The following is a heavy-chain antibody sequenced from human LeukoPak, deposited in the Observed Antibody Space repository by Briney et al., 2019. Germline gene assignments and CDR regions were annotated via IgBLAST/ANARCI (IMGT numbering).Heavy chain of an antibody. CDR1: GGSFSGYY. CDR2: INHSGST. CDR3: ATYYYGSGSRSDY. J-gene: IGHJ4*02. D-gene: IGHD3-10*01. Sequence: SETLSLTCAVYGGSFSGYYWSWIRQPPGKGPEWIGEINHSGSTNYNPSLKSRVTISVDTSKNQFSLKLSSVTAADTAVYYCATYYYGSGSRSDYWGQGTLVTVSS. V-gene: IGHV4-34*01.